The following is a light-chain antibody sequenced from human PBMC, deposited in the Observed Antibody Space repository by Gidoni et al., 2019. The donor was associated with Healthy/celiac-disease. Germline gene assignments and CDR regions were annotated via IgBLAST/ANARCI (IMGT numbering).Light chain of an antibody. Sequence: DLQITQSPSSLSASVGDRVTITCLASQSISSYLNWYQQKPGKAPKLLIYAASSLQSGVPSRFSGSGCGTDVTLTISSMQPEDFATYYCQQRYSTPRFTFGHGTKVEIK. CDR1: QSISSY. J-gene: IGKJ3*01. CDR3: QQRYSTPRFT. CDR2: AAS. V-gene: IGKV1-39*01.